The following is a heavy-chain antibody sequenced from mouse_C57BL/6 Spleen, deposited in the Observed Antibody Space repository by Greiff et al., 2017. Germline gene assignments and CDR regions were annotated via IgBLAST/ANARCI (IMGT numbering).Heavy chain of an antibody. Sequence: QVQLQQSGAELARPGASVKLSCKASGYTFTSYGISWVKQRTGQGLEWIGEIYPRSGNTYYNEKFKGKATLTADKSSSTAYMELRSLTSEDSAVYFCARGRVYDYDRDWYFDVWGTGTTVTVSS. CDR1: GYTFTSYG. V-gene: IGHV1-81*01. CDR2: IYPRSGNT. J-gene: IGHJ1*03. D-gene: IGHD2-4*01. CDR3: ARGRVYDYDRDWYFDV.